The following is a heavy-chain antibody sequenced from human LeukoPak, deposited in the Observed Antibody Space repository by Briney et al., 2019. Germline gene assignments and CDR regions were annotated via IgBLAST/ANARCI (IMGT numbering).Heavy chain of an antibody. CDR2: IIPIFGTA. CDR3: ARRGYCSSTSCRPDYYYMDV. CDR1: GGTFSSYA. V-gene: IGHV1-69*05. J-gene: IGHJ6*03. Sequence: GASVKVSCKASGGTFSSYAISWVRQAPGQGLEWMGGIIPIFGTANYAQKFQGRVTITTDESTSTAYMELSSLRSEDTAVYYCARRGYCSSTSCRPDYYYMDVWGKGTTVTVSS. D-gene: IGHD2-2*01.